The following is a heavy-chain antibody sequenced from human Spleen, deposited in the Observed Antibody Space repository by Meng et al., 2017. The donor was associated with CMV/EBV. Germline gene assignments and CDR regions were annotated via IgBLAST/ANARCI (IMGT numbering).Heavy chain of an antibody. V-gene: IGHV3-15*07. CDR1: GFGFRDAW. CDR2: IRSKSDGGTT. J-gene: IGHJ4*02. D-gene: IGHD3-16*01. CDR3: TTDRGGAHY. Sequence: LSCVVSGFGFRDAWMNWVRQAPGKGLEWVGRIRSKSDGGTTDDTAPVKGRFVISRDDSKNTLYLQMNSLRIEDTAVYYCTTDRGGAHYWGQGALVTVSS.